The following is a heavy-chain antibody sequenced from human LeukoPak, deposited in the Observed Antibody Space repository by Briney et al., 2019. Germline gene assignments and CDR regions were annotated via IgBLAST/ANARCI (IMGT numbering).Heavy chain of an antibody. V-gene: IGHV1-2*02. Sequence: ASVKVSCKASGYTFTGYYMHWVRQAPGQGLEWMGWINPNSGGTNYAQKFQGRVTMTRDTSISTAYMELSRLRSDDTAVYYCARAELLWFGESLNNWFDPWGQGTLVTVSS. CDR3: ARAELLWFGESLNNWFDP. D-gene: IGHD3-10*01. J-gene: IGHJ5*02. CDR1: GYTFTGYY. CDR2: INPNSGGT.